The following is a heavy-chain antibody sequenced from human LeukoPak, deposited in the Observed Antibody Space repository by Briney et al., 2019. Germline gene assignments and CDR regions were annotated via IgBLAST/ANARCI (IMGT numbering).Heavy chain of an antibody. CDR2: IYYSGST. V-gene: IGHV4-59*01. Sequence: PSETLSLTCTVYGGSISSYYWSWIRQPPGKGLEWIGYIYYSGSTNYNPSLKSRVTISVDTSKNQFSLKLSSVTAADTALYYCSGGAPSRVPFDLWGRGTLVTVSS. J-gene: IGHJ2*01. CDR1: GGSISSYY. CDR3: SGGAPSRVPFDL. D-gene: IGHD3-10*01.